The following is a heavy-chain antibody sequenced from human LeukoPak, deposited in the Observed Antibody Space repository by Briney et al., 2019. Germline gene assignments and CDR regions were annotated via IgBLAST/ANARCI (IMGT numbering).Heavy chain of an antibody. J-gene: IGHJ4*02. Sequence: SQTLSLTCAISGDSVSSNSAAWNWIRQSPSRGLEWLGRTYYRSKWSNDYAVSVKSRITINPDTSRNQFSLQLNSVAPEDTAVYYCARYYYDSRGYYYYYFDYWGQGTLVTVSS. V-gene: IGHV6-1*01. CDR1: GDSVSSNSAA. D-gene: IGHD3-22*01. CDR3: ARYYYDSRGYYYYYFDY. CDR2: TYYRSKWSN.